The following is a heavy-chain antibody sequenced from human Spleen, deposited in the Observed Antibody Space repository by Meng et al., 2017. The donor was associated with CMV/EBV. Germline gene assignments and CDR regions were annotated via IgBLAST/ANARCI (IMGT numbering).Heavy chain of an antibody. CDR1: GFGFSDYS. CDR2: ITSVSTYT. J-gene: IGHJ6*02. Sequence: GESLKISCVASGFGFSDYSMNWVRQAPGKGLEWVSFITSVSTYTYYADSLKGRFTISRDNAKNSLYLQMSSLRAEDTGVYYCTRDVSRRAGMDVWGQGTTVTVSS. CDR3: TRDVSRRAGMDV. V-gene: IGHV3-21*01.